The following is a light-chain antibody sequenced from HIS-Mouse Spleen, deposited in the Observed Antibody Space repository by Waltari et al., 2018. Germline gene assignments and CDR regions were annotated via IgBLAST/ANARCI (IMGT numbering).Light chain of an antibody. Sequence: QSALTQPASVSGSPGQSITIPCTGTSSDVGSYNLVPWYQQHPGKAPKLMIYEGSKRPSGVSNRFSGSKSGNTASLTISGLQAEDEADYYCCSYAGSSTFGVFGGGTKLTVL. CDR3: CSYAGSSTFGV. CDR1: SSDVGSYNL. CDR2: EGS. J-gene: IGLJ3*02. V-gene: IGLV2-23*03.